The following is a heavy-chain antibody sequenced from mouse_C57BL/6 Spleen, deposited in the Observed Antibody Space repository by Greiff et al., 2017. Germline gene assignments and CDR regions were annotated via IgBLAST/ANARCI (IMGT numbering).Heavy chain of an antibody. CDR1: GYTFTSYW. CDR3: ASGYDVSFAY. V-gene: IGHV1-72*01. J-gene: IGHJ3*01. D-gene: IGHD2-3*01. Sequence: QVQLQQPGAELVKPGASVKLSCKASGYTFTSYWMNWVKQRPGRGLEWLGRIDPNSGGTKYNEKFKSKATLTVDKPSSTAYMQLSSLTSEDSAVYYCASGYDVSFAYWGQGTLVTVSA. CDR2: IDPNSGGT.